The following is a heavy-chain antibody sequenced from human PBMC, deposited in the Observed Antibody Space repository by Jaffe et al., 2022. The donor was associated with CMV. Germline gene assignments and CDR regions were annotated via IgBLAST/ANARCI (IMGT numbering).Heavy chain of an antibody. CDR2: MSHNQNT. CDR1: GDSIDSSASY. V-gene: IGHV4-39*01. Sequence: QLRLQESGPGLVKPSETLSLTCTVSGDSIDSSASYWGWIRQSPGKGLEWIGSMSHNQNTYYNPSFKSRVTISEDTSRNQFSLKVTSLTAADTAVYFCARTILTGPLFAYWGQGVLVTVSS. CDR3: ARTILTGPLFAY. D-gene: IGHD3-9*01. J-gene: IGHJ4*01.